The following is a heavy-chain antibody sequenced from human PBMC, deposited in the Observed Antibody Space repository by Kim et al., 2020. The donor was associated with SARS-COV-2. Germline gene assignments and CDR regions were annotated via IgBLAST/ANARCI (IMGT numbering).Heavy chain of an antibody. D-gene: IGHD3-10*01. Sequence: GGSLRLSCEGSGFTFRAYPMSWVRQAPGKGLEWVSIIYTGGSGADFADSVKGRFTISRDDGTNTLYLQMNSLRAEDTAVYYCAKPRGRGRGAFDVWGQGAIVTVSA. V-gene: IGHV3-23*03. CDR1: GFTFRAYP. CDR2: IYTGGSGA. J-gene: IGHJ3*01. CDR3: AKPRGRGRGAFDV.